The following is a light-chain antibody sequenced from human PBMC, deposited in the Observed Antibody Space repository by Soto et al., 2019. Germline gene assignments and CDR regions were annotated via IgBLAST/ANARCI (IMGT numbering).Light chain of an antibody. CDR2: DVN. Sequence: QSALTQPRSVSGSPGQSVTISCTGTSRDVGAYDYVSWYQQHPGEAPKLIIYDVNKRPSGVPDRFSASKSGNTASLTISGLHADDETDYYCCSYGGAYTWVFGGGTKVTVL. CDR3: CSYGGAYTWV. CDR1: SRDVGAYDY. V-gene: IGLV2-11*01. J-gene: IGLJ3*02.